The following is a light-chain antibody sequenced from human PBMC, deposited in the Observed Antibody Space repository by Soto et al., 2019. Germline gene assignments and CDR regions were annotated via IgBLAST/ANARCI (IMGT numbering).Light chain of an antibody. CDR3: EKYDGAPRT. V-gene: IGKV1-27*01. CDR2: AAS. J-gene: IGKJ4*01. CDR1: QDINIY. Sequence: DIQMTQSPSSLSASVGDRATITCRAGQDINIYLAWYQQKPGKVPKLLISAASTLQTGVPSRFSGSGSGTDFTRTISSLEPEDVASYYCEKYDGAPRTFGVGTKVEIK.